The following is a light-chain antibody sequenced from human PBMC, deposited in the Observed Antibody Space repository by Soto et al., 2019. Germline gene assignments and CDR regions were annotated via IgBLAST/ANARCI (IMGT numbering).Light chain of an antibody. CDR1: SSDVGGYNY. CDR3: SSYTSSSTSVV. J-gene: IGLJ2*01. Sequence: QSALTQPASVSGSPGQSITISCTGTSSDVGGYNYVSWYQHHPGKAPKLMIYDVSYRPSGVSNRLYGSKSDNTASLTISGLQAEDEADYYCSSYTSSSTSVVFGGGTKLTVL. V-gene: IGLV2-14*03. CDR2: DVS.